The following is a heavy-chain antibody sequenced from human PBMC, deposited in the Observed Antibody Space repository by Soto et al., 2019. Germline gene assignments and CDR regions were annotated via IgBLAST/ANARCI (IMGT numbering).Heavy chain of an antibody. CDR3: ARATIERTDAFDI. D-gene: IGHD5-12*01. V-gene: IGHV4-31*03. CDR1: GGSISSGGYY. J-gene: IGHJ3*02. CDR2: IYYSGST. Sequence: KTSETLSLTCTVSGGSISSGGYYWSWIRQHPGKGLEWIGYIYYSGSTYYNPSLKSRVTISVDTSKNQFSLKLSSVTAADTAVYYCARATIERTDAFDIWGQGTMVTVSS.